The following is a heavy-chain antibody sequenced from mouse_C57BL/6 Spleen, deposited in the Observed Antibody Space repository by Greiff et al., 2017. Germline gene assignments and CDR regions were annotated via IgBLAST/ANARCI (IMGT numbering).Heavy chain of an antibody. J-gene: IGHJ2*01. CDR3: TRGGANWDLDY. CDR1: GYTFTSYW. D-gene: IGHD4-1*01. CDR2: IYPGNSDT. V-gene: IGHV1-5*01. Sequence: DVQLQESGTVLARPGASVKMSCKTSGYTFTSYWMHWVKQRPGQGLEWIGAIYPGNSDTSYNQKFKGKAKLTAVTSASTAYMELSSLTNEDSAVYYCTRGGANWDLDYWGQGTTLTVSS.